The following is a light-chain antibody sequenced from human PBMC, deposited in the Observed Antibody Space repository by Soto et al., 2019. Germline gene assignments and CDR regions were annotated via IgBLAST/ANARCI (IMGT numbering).Light chain of an antibody. CDR2: AAS. CDR1: QNIDYY. V-gene: IGKV1-39*01. Sequence: DIQMTQSPSSLSASVGDRVTITCRASQNIDYYLNWFQHKPGKAPNLLIYAASTLQSGVPSRFSGSGSGTDFTLTISTLQPEDFAIYYCQQSKSAPATFGGGTQVEIK. J-gene: IGKJ4*01. CDR3: QQSKSAPAT.